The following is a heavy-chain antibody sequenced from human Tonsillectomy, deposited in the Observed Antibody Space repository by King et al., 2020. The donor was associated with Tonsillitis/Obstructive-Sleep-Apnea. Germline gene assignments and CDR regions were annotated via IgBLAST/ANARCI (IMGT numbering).Heavy chain of an antibody. CDR1: GFTFSTYS. J-gene: IGHJ3*02. D-gene: IGHD7-27*01. V-gene: IGHV3-21*01. CDR3: ASLLGAFDI. CDR2: ISSSSSYI. Sequence: QLVQSGGGLVKPGGSLRLSCAASGFTFSTYSMNWVRQAPGKGLEWVSSISSSSSYIYYADSVKGRFTISRDNAKNSLYLQMNSLGAEDTAVYYCASLLGAFDIWGQGTMVTVSS.